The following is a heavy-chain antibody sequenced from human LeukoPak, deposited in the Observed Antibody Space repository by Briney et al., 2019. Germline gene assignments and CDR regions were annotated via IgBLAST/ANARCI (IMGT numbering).Heavy chain of an antibody. V-gene: IGHV4-59*01. D-gene: IGHD6-13*01. CDR3: ARVSSRSIAAAGFDY. Sequence: SETLSLTCTVSGGSISSYYWSWIRQPPGKGLEWIGYIYYSGSTNYNPSLKSRVTISVDTSKNQFSPKLSSVTAADTAVYYCARVSSRSIAAAGFDYWGQGTLVTVSS. J-gene: IGHJ4*02. CDR1: GGSISSYY. CDR2: IYYSGST.